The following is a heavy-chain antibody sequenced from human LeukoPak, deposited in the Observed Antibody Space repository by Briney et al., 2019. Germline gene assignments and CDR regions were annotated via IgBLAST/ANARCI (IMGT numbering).Heavy chain of an antibody. CDR3: ARGGSGWYHYYYYGMDV. J-gene: IGHJ6*02. CDR1: GYTFTSYG. V-gene: IGHV1-18*01. D-gene: IGHD6-19*01. CDR2: ISAYNGNT. Sequence: ASVKVSCKASGYTFTSYGIIWVRQAPGQGLEWMGWISAYNGNTNYAQKLQGRVTMTTDTSTSTAYMVLRSLRSDDTAVYYCARGGSGWYHYYYYGMDVWGQGTTVTVSS.